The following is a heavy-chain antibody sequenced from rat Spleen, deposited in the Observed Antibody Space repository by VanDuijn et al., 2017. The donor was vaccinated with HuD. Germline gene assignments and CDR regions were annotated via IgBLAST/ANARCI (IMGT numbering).Heavy chain of an antibody. J-gene: IGHJ4*01. V-gene: IGHV2-15*01. CDR1: GFSLTTHH. CDR2: IWGDGST. D-gene: IGHD1-1*01. Sequence: QVQLKESGPGLVQPSQTLSLTCTVSGFSLTTHHISWVRQPPGTSLEWMGGIWGDGSTDYNSALKSRLSINRDTSKSQVLLKMNSLQTEDTATYYCARDYYYSGDPYVMDAWGQGASVTVSS. CDR3: ARDYYYSGDPYVMDA.